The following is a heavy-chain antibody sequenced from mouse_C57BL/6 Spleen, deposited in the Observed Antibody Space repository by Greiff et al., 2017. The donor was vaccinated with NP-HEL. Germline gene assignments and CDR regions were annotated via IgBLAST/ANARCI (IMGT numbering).Heavy chain of an antibody. V-gene: IGHV5-17*01. D-gene: IGHD2-4*01. CDR1: GFTFSDYG. CDR3: ARYDYEDYYAMDY. CDR2: ISSGSSTI. J-gene: IGHJ4*01. Sequence: EVKLMESGGGLVKPGGSLKLSCAASGFTFSDYGMHWVRQAPEKGLEWVAYISSGSSTIYYADTVKGRFTISRDNAKNTLILQMTGLRSEDTAMYYCARYDYEDYYAMDYWGQGTSVTVSS.